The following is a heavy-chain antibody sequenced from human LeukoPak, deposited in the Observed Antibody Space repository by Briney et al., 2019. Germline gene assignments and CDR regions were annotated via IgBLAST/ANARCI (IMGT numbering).Heavy chain of an antibody. J-gene: IGHJ3*02. Sequence: GGSLRLSCAASGFTFSSYAMSWVRQAPGKGLEWVSAISGSGGSTYYADSVKGRFTISRDNSKNTLYLQMNSLRAEDTAVYYCTKDEADADAFDIWGQGTMVTVSS. D-gene: IGHD6-25*01. CDR2: ISGSGGST. CDR3: TKDEADADAFDI. CDR1: GFTFSSYA. V-gene: IGHV3-23*01.